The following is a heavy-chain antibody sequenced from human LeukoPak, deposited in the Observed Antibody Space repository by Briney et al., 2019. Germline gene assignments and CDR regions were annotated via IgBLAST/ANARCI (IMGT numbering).Heavy chain of an antibody. CDR2: IGDRGGHT. V-gene: IGHV3-23*01. D-gene: IGHD3-22*01. Sequence: GGSLRLSCVASGFTFSSSSMSWVRQAPGKGLEWVSGIGDRGGHTYYADSVKGRFTISRDNSKNTLYLRMNSLRVEDTAVYYCAKDRPSSSGYFYSRGWFDPWGQGTLVTVSS. J-gene: IGHJ5*02. CDR1: GFTFSSSS. CDR3: AKDRPSSSGYFYSRGWFDP.